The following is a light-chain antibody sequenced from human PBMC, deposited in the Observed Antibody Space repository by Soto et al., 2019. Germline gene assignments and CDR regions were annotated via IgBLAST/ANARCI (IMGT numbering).Light chain of an antibody. CDR1: SSDVGGYNY. V-gene: IGLV2-8*01. Sequence: QSALTQPPSASGSPGQSVTISCTGTSSDVGGYNYVSWYQQHPGKAPKLMIYEVSRRPSGVPGRFSGSKSGNTASLTVSGLQAEDEAAYYCSSYAGSNNVFGTGTKVTVL. CDR3: SSYAGSNNV. CDR2: EVS. J-gene: IGLJ1*01.